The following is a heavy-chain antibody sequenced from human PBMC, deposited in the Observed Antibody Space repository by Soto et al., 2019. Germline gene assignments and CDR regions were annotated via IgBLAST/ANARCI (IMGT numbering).Heavy chain of an antibody. V-gene: IGHV3-48*02. Sequence: EVQLVESGGGMVQSGGSLRLSCAASGFTFRDYSMNWVRQAPGKGLEWISYISSRSRTIYYAASVKGRFTISRDNAKNPQELLLNCLGDGVSALYFCARVLTTLAVTPIYAMDDWGEGTTFNVS. CDR3: ARVLTTLAVTPIYAMDD. CDR2: ISSRSRTI. D-gene: IGHD2-21*02. CDR1: GFTFRDYS. J-gene: IGHJ6*02.